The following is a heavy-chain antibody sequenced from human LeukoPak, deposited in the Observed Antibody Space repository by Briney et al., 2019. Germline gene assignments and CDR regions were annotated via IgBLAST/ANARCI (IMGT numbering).Heavy chain of an antibody. J-gene: IGHJ6*02. V-gene: IGHV4-59*01. CDR1: GGSIGGYY. D-gene: IGHD3-3*01. CDR3: ARLSGYPYYYGMDV. Sequence: KPSETLSLTCTVSGGSIGGYYWSWIRQPPGKGLEWIGSIFYNGSTNYNPSLKSRVTISVATSKNQFSLNLSSVTAADTAVYYCARLSGYPYYYGMDVWGQGTTVTVSS. CDR2: IFYNGST.